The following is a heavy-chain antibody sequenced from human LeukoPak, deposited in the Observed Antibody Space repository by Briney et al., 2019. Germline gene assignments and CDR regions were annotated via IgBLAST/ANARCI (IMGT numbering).Heavy chain of an antibody. CDR1: GFTFSSYS. D-gene: IGHD2-15*01. Sequence: GGSLRLSCAASGFTFSSYSMNWVRQAPGKGLEWVSSISSGSNFFYYADSKKGRFTISRDNAKNSLYLQMNNLRAEDTATYYCARGLIAATPFDYWGRGSLVTVSS. CDR2: ISSGSNFF. V-gene: IGHV3-21*01. CDR3: ARGLIAATPFDY. J-gene: IGHJ4*02.